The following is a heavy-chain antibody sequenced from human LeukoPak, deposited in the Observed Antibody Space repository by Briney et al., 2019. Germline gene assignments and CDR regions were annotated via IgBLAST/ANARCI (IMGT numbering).Heavy chain of an antibody. CDR1: GFTFSSSW. CDR3: AKDGHYYDSSGNFDY. CDR2: IREDGSEK. V-gene: IGHV3-7*03. D-gene: IGHD3-22*01. J-gene: IGHJ4*02. Sequence: GGSLRLSCAASGFTFSSSWMTWVRQAPGKGLEWVASIREDGSEKTSVDSVKGRFTISRDDAKNSLYLQMNSLRGEDTALYYCAKDGHYYDSSGNFDYWGQGTLVTVSS.